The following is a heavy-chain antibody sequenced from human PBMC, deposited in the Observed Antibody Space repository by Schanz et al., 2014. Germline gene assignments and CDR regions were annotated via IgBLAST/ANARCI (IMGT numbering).Heavy chain of an antibody. Sequence: HVQLVQSGAEVRKPGSSVKVSCKASGGTFSSYGFSWVRQAPGQGLEWMGWINPDSGGTNYAQKFQGRVTMTRDMSINTAYMELSRLRSDDSAVYYCASDFWSGYSHYYYGLDVWDQGTTVTVSS. J-gene: IGHJ6*02. V-gene: IGHV1-2*02. CDR1: GGTFSSYG. CDR2: INPDSGGT. D-gene: IGHD3-3*01. CDR3: ASDFWSGYSHYYYGLDV.